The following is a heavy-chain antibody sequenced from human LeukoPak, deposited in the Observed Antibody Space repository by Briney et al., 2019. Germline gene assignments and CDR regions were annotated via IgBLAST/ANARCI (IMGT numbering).Heavy chain of an antibody. CDR3: ARGAYSSGWDYWYFDL. V-gene: IGHV4-39*01. Sequence: SETLSLTCTVSGGSISGSDYYWTWIRQPPGKGLEWIASIYYSGNTLYNPSLKSRVTMSVDTSKNQFSLKLSFVTAADTAVYYCARGAYSSGWDYWYFDLWGRGTLVTVSS. CDR1: GGSISGSDYY. D-gene: IGHD6-19*01. CDR2: IYYSGNT. J-gene: IGHJ2*01.